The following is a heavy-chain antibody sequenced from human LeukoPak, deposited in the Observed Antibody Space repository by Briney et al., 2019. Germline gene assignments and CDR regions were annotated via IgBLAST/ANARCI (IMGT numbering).Heavy chain of an antibody. CDR1: GGSISSGDYY. Sequence: SETLSLTCTVSGGSISSGDYYWSWIRQPPGKGLEWIGYIYYSGSTYYNPSLKSRVTISVDTSKNQFSLKLSSVTAADTAVYYCARHDAEGSQLLYPTPFDYWGQGTLVTVSS. CDR2: IYYSGST. V-gene: IGHV4-30-4*08. CDR3: ARHDAEGSQLLYPTPFDY. D-gene: IGHD2-2*02. J-gene: IGHJ4*02.